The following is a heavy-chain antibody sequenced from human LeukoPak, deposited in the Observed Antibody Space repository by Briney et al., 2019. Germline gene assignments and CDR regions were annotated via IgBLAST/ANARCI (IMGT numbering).Heavy chain of an antibody. CDR1: GFTFSTYA. CDR2: ISGSGGST. Sequence: GGSLGLSCAASGFTFSTYAMSWVRQAPGKGLEWVSGISGSGGSTYYADSVKGRFTISRDNSKNSLYLQMNSLRAEDTAVYYCASSLGVIDVYYYGMDVWGQGTTVTVSS. D-gene: IGHD3-10*01. CDR3: ASSLGVIDVYYYGMDV. J-gene: IGHJ6*02. V-gene: IGHV3-23*01.